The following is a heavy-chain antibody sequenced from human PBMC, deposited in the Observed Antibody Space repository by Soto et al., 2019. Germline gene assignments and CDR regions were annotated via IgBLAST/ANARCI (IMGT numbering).Heavy chain of an antibody. Sequence: QVHLVESGGGVVQPGRSLRLSCATSGFTFSSYGMHWVRQAPGKGLEWVAVIWYDGSNKYYADSVKGRFTISRDNSNNTLCLQMRSLRAEDTAVYYCASSDPYYYDSSGYYYNFDYWGQGTLVTVSS. V-gene: IGHV3-33*01. CDR2: IWYDGSNK. D-gene: IGHD3-22*01. CDR1: GFTFSSYG. J-gene: IGHJ4*02. CDR3: ASSDPYYYDSSGYYYNFDY.